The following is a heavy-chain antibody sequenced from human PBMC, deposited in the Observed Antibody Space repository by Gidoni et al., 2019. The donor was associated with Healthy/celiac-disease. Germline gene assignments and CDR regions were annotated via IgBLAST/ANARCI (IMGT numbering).Heavy chain of an antibody. CDR1: GFPFSSYA. CDR2: ISGSGGST. CDR3: AKVDRGGSYYEGGADY. D-gene: IGHD1-26*01. J-gene: IGHJ4*02. V-gene: IGHV3-23*01. Sequence: EVQLLESGGGLVQPGGSLRLSCAASGFPFSSYAMSWVRQAPGKGLGWVSAISGSGGSTYYADSVKGRFTISRDNSKNTLYLQMNSLRAEDTAVYYCAKVDRGGSYYEGGADYWGQGTLVTVSS.